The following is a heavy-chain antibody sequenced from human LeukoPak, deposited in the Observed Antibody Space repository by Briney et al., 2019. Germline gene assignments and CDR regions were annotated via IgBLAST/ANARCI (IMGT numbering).Heavy chain of an antibody. D-gene: IGHD1-26*01. CDR2: INWNGGGT. Sequence: PGGSLRLSCAATGFTFKDYGMHWVRQPPGKGLEWVSSINWNGGGTDYADSVKGRFTISRDNAKNSLYPQLSSLRPEDTALYYCAKHMRATNTYSFFGLDVWGQGTPVTVSS. J-gene: IGHJ6*02. CDR1: GFTFKDYG. CDR3: AKHMRATNTYSFFGLDV. V-gene: IGHV3-9*01.